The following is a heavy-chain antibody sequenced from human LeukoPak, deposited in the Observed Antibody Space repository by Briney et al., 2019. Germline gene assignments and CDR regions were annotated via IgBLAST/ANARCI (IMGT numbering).Heavy chain of an antibody. CDR3: ARRQQTGGDNGLHNWFDP. CDR2: IYYSGST. D-gene: IGHD5-24*01. J-gene: IGHJ5*02. V-gene: IGHV4-59*08. CDR1: DGSSSSSS. Sequence: PSETLSLTCTVSDGSSSSSSWKWIRQPPGKGLEWIGYIYYSGSTKYNPSLESRVTISVDTSKNQISLNMRSVTAADTAIYYCARRQQTGGDNGLHNWFDPWGQGILVTVSS.